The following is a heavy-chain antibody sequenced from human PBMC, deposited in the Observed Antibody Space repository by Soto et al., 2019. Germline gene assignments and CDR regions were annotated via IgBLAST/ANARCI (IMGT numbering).Heavy chain of an antibody. Sequence: QVQLVESGGGVVQPGRSLRLSCAASGFTFNNYGMHWVRQAPGKGLEWVAAISNDANDKYYADSVKGRLTISRDNSKNTLYLQVNSLTTEDTAVYYCAKDQVIAASHGIDWGQGTMVTVSS. D-gene: IGHD6-13*01. CDR3: AKDQVIAASHGID. V-gene: IGHV3-30*18. CDR1: GFTFNNYG. CDR2: ISNDANDK. J-gene: IGHJ3*01.